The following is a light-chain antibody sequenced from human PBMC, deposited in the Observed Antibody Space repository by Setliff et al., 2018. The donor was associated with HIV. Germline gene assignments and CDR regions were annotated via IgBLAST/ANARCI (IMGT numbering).Light chain of an antibody. CDR3: CSYTSRSTRV. CDR1: SSNVGSYNL. CDR2: EVT. Sequence: QSVLTQPASVSGSPGQSITISCIGTSSNVGSYNLVSWYQQLPGKAPKLIIFEVTNRPSGISLRFSGSKSGNTASLTISGVQAEDEADYYCCSYTSRSTRVFGTGTKVT. J-gene: IGLJ1*01. V-gene: IGLV2-14*02.